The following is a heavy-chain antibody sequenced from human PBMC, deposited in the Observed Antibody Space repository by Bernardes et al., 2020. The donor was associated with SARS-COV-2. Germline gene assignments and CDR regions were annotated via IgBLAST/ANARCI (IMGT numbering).Heavy chain of an antibody. D-gene: IGHD3-22*01. J-gene: IGHJ5*02. CDR3: ARSYDDGSGYSGWFDP. CDR1: GGSVSSGVSF. CDR2: VYPSGRT. Sequence: SETLSLTCIVSGGSVSSGVSFWSWIRQPAGKGLEWIGRVYPSGRTDYNPSLKSRLTLSIDTSRNQNSLHLRSVTGADTAVYYCARSYDDGSGYSGWFDPWGQGTLVTVSS. V-gene: IGHV4-61*02.